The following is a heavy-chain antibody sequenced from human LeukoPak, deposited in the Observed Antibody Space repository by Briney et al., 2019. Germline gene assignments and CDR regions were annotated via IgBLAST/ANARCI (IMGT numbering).Heavy chain of an antibody. Sequence: SVKVSCKASGGTFSSYAISWVRQAPGQGLEWMGRIIPILGIANYAQKFQGRVTITADKSTSTAYMELSSLRSEDRAVYYCAREFSGSYLDYWGQGTLVTVSS. CDR1: GGTFSSYA. CDR2: IIPILGIA. CDR3: AREFSGSYLDY. D-gene: IGHD1-26*01. V-gene: IGHV1-69*04. J-gene: IGHJ4*02.